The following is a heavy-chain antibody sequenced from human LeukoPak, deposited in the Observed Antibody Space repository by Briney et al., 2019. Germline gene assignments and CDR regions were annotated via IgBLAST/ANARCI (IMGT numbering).Heavy chain of an antibody. CDR1: GYTFTSYD. J-gene: IGHJ4*02. V-gene: IGHV1-8*01. Sequence: ASVKVSCKASGYTFTSYDINWVRQATGQGLEWMGWMNPNSGNTGYAQKFQGRVTMTRNTSISTAYMALSSLRSEDTAVYYCARWGVITGTTFDYWGQGTLVTVSS. CDR2: MNPNSGNT. CDR3: ARWGVITGTTFDY. D-gene: IGHD1-20*01.